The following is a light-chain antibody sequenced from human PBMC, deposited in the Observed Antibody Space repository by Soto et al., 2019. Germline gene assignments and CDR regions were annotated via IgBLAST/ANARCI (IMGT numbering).Light chain of an antibody. J-gene: IGKJ4*01. CDR3: QHYYSTPLT. V-gene: IGKV4-1*01. CDR2: WAS. Sequence: IVMTQSTASLAVSLGERATINFKSSQSVLYISNNKNYLAWYQQKPGQPPKLLIYWASTRESGVPDRFSGSGSGTDFTLTISSLQAEDVAVYYCQHYYSTPLTFGGGTKVDIK. CDR1: QSVLYISNNKNY.